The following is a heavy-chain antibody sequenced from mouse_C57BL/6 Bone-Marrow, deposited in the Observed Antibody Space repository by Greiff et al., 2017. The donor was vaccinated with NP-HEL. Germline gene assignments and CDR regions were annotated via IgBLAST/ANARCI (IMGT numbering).Heavy chain of an antibody. D-gene: IGHD2-5*01. V-gene: IGHV3-8*01. CDR1: GYSITSDY. CDR3: AKSPYYSNWYFDV. J-gene: IGHJ1*03. Sequence: EVQLQQSGPGLAKPSRTLSLTCSVTGYSITSDYWNWIRKFPGNKLEYMGYISYSGSTYYNPSLKSRISITRDTSKNQYYLQLNSVTTEDTATYYCAKSPYYSNWYFDVWGTGTTVTVSS. CDR2: ISYSGST.